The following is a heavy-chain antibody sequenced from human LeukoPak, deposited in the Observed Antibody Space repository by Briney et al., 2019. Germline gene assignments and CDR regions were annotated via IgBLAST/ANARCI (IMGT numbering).Heavy chain of an antibody. Sequence: SETLSLTCTVSGGSISSSSYYWGWIRQPPGKGLEWIGSIYYSGSTYYNPSLKSRVTISVDTSKNQFSLKLSSVTAADTAVYYCAKDFGQQLVHVYLAGVDSGFDYWGQGTLVTVSS. D-gene: IGHD6-13*01. J-gene: IGHJ4*02. CDR1: GGSISSSSYY. CDR3: AKDFGQQLVHVYLAGVDSGFDY. CDR2: IYYSGST. V-gene: IGHV4-39*02.